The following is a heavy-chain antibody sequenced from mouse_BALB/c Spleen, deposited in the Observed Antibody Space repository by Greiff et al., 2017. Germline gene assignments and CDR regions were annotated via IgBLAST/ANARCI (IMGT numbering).Heavy chain of an antibody. Sequence: VQLKESGPELVKPGASMKISCKASGYSFTGYTMNWVKQSHGKNLEWIGLINPYNGGTSYNQKFKGKATLTVDKSSSTAYMELLSLTSEDSAVYYCARGFLKPHYAMDYWGQGTSVTVSS. CDR3: ARGFLKPHYAMDY. J-gene: IGHJ4*01. CDR2: INPYNGGT. V-gene: IGHV1-18*01. CDR1: GYSFTGYT. D-gene: IGHD1-3*01.